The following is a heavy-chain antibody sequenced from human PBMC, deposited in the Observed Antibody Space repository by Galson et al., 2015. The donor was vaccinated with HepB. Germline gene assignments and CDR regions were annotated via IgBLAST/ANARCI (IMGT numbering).Heavy chain of an antibody. CDR1: GYTFTIYD. CDR2: MGPSNGNT. Sequence: SVKVSCKASGYTFTIYDINWVRQATGQGLEWMGWMGPSNGNTGYAQKFQGRVTMTSDTSINTAYLELSSLTSEDTAVYYCARADPPRTPRAPGGQEPRVPFSS. D-gene: IGHD1-14*01. J-gene: IGHJ5*02. CDR3: ARADPPRTPRAP. V-gene: IGHV1-8*01.